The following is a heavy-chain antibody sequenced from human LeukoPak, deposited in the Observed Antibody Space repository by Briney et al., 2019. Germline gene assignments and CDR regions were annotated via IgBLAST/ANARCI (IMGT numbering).Heavy chain of an antibody. CDR2: ISSSSSYI. CDR1: GFTFSSYS. Sequence: PGGSLRLSCAASGFTFSSYSMNWVRQAPGKGLEWVSSISSSSSYIYYADSVKGRFTISRDNAKNSLYLQMNSLRAEDTAVYYCARDLGSLLPHYFDYRGQGTLVTVSS. CDR3: ARDLGSLLPHYFDY. J-gene: IGHJ4*02. V-gene: IGHV3-21*01. D-gene: IGHD3-16*01.